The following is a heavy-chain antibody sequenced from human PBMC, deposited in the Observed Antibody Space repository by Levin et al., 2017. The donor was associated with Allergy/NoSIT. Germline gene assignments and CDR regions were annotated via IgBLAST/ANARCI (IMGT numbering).Heavy chain of an antibody. Sequence: GESLKISCAASGFTFSSYAMHWVRQAPGKGLEWVAVISYDGSNKYYADSVKGRFTISRDNSKNTLYLQMNSLRAEDTAVYYCARSQGYYGSGSQLRSYWYFDRWGRGTLVTVSS. CDR1: GFTFSSYA. V-gene: IGHV3-30-3*01. CDR3: ARSQGYYGSGSQLRSYWYFDR. CDR2: ISYDGSNK. J-gene: IGHJ2*01. D-gene: IGHD3-10*01.